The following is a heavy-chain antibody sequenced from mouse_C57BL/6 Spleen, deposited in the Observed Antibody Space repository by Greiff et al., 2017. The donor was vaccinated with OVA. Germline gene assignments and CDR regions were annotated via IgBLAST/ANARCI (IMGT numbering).Heavy chain of an antibody. V-gene: IGHV1-64*01. CDR2: IHPNSGST. CDR3: ARSTTSPWFAY. Sequence: VQLQQPGAELVKPGASVKLSCKASGYTFTSYWMHWVKQRPGQGLEWIGMIHPNSGSTNYNEKFKSKATLTVDKSSSTAYMQLSSLTSEDSAVYYCARSTTSPWFAYWGQGTLVTVSA. D-gene: IGHD1-1*01. J-gene: IGHJ3*01. CDR1: GYTFTSYW.